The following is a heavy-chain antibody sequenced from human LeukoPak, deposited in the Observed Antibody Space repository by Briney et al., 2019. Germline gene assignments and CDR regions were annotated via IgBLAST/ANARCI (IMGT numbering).Heavy chain of an antibody. V-gene: IGHV4-39*01. J-gene: IGHJ5*02. D-gene: IGHD3-10*01. CDR3: ARQGHDMVRGVTVWFDP. Sequence: ETVSLTCTVSGGSISSSSYYWGWIRQPPGKGLEWIGSIYYSGSTYYNPSLKSRVTISVDTSKNQFSLKQSSVTAADTAVYYCARQGHDMVRGVTVWFDPWGQGSLVPVSS. CDR2: IYYSGST. CDR1: GGSISSSSYY.